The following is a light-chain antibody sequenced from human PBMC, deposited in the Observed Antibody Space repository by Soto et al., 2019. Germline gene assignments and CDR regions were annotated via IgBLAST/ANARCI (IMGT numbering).Light chain of an antibody. V-gene: IGLV1-44*01. CDR2: SND. Sequence: QTVVTQAPSASGTPGQRVTISCSGSSSNIGSNTVSWYQQVPGTAPKLLIYSNDQRPSGVPDRFSGSKSGTSASLAIGGLQSEDEADYYCVAWDGSLNGWVFGGGTKVTVL. CDR3: VAWDGSLNGWV. J-gene: IGLJ2*01. CDR1: SSNIGSNT.